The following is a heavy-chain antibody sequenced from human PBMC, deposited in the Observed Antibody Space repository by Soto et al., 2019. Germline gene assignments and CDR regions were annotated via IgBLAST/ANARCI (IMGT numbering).Heavy chain of an antibody. Sequence: VSVKVSCKASGYTFTSYAMHWVRQAPGQRLEWMGWINAGNGNTKYSQKFQGRVTITRDTSASTAYMELSSLRSEDTAVYYCGGGRGGSGSSYYSSSYWAFWGKGTTAPVS. CDR2: INAGNGNT. D-gene: IGHD3-10*01. J-gene: IGHJ6*03. CDR3: GGGRGGSGSSYYSSSYWAF. V-gene: IGHV1-3*01. CDR1: GYTFTSYA.